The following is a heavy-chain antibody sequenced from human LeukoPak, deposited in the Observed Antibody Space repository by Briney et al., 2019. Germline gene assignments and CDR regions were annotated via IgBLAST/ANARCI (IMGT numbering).Heavy chain of an antibody. CDR3: AKELLWFGELPDY. V-gene: IGHV3-23*01. CDR1: GFTFNNYA. Sequence: GGSLRLSCVASGFTFNNYAMNWVRQAPEKGLEWPSTISGSGGSTYYADSVKGRFTISRDNSKNTLYLQMNSLRAEDTAVYYCAKELLWFGELPDYWGQGTLVTVSS. CDR2: ISGSGGST. D-gene: IGHD3-10*01. J-gene: IGHJ4*02.